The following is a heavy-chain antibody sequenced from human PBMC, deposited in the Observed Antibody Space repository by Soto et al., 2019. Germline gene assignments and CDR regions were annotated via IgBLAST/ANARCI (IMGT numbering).Heavy chain of an antibody. CDR1: GYTFTGYY. D-gene: IGHD6-6*01. V-gene: IGHV1-2*02. J-gene: IGHJ5*02. CDR3: ARGGVYSSSSGWFDP. CDR2: INPNSGGT. Sequence: QVQLAQSGAEVKKPGASVKVSCKASGYTFTGYYMHWVRQAPGQGLEWMGWINPNSGGTNYAQKFQGRVTMTRDTSISTAYMELSRLRSDDTAVYYCARGGVYSSSSGWFDPWGQGTLVTVSS.